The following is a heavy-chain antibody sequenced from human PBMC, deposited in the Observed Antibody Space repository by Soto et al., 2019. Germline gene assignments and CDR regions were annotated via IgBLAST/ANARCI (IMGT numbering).Heavy chain of an antibody. Sequence: ASETLSLTCTVSGGSISSGGYYWSWIRQHPGKGLEWIGYIYYSGSTYYNPSLKSRVTISVDTSKNQFSLKLSSVTAADTAVYYCARLNDYGDYYFDYWGQGTLVTVSS. CDR2: IYYSGST. J-gene: IGHJ4*02. CDR3: ARLNDYGDYYFDY. V-gene: IGHV4-31*03. D-gene: IGHD4-17*01. CDR1: GGSISSGGYY.